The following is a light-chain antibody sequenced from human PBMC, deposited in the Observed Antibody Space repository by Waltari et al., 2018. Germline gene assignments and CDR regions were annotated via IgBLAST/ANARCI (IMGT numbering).Light chain of an antibody. CDR3: QVWDSSSDHVV. Sequence: SYVLTQPPSVSVAPGQTARITCGGINRGRKGVHWYQQKPGQAPWLVVYDVSDRPPGSPERFSGSNSGNPATLTISRVAAGDEADYYCQVWDSSSDHVVFGGGTKLTVL. J-gene: IGLJ2*01. CDR2: DVS. CDR1: NRGRKG. V-gene: IGLV3-21*02.